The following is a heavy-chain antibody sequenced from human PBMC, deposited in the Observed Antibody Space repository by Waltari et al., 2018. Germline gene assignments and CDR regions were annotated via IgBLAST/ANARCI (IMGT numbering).Heavy chain of an antibody. CDR2: IKQDGSEK. Sequence: EVQLVESGGGLVQPGGSLRLSCAASGFTFSSHWMSWVRPAPGKGLEWVANIKQDGSEKYYVDSVKGRFTISRDNAKNSLYLQMNSLRAEDTAVYYCARVPYGSGSYDYWGQGTLVTVSS. V-gene: IGHV3-7*01. D-gene: IGHD3-10*01. CDR1: GFTFSSHW. CDR3: ARVPYGSGSYDY. J-gene: IGHJ4*02.